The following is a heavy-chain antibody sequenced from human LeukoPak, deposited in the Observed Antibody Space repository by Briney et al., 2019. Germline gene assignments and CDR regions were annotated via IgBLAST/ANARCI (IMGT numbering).Heavy chain of an antibody. J-gene: IGHJ6*02. CDR1: GYTFTSYD. Sequence: ASVKVSCKASGYTFTSYDINWVRQATGQGLEWMGWMNPNSGNTGYAQKFQGRVTMTRNTSISTAYMELSSLRSDDTAVYYCARGSQKYSYGEGYYYYGMDVWGQGTTVTVSS. V-gene: IGHV1-8*01. D-gene: IGHD5-18*01. CDR2: MNPNSGNT. CDR3: ARGSQKYSYGEGYYYYGMDV.